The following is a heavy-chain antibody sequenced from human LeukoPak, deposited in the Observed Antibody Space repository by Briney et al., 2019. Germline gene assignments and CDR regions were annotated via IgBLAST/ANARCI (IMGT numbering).Heavy chain of an antibody. CDR1: GFTFSSYA. Sequence: PGGSLRLSCAASGFTFSSYAMSWVRQAPGKGLEWGSAISGSGGSTYYADSVKGRFTISRDNSKNTLYLQMNSLRAEDTAVYYCAKVETAAAATLRGFDYWGQGTLVTVSS. J-gene: IGHJ4*02. CDR3: AKVETAAAATLRGFDY. V-gene: IGHV3-23*01. D-gene: IGHD6-13*01. CDR2: ISGSGGST.